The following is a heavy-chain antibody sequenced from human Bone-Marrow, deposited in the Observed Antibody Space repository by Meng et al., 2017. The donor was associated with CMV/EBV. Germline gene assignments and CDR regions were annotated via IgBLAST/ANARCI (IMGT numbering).Heavy chain of an antibody. Sequence: ASVKVSCKTSGYSFTDYGITWVRQAPGQGLEWMGWISAYNGNTNYAQKLQGRVTMTTDTSTSTAYMELRSLRSDDTAVYYCVRSTSDKVRARLLDYWGQGNLVHVAS. CDR2: ISAYNGNT. J-gene: IGHJ4*02. CDR1: GYSFTDYG. V-gene: IGHV1-18*01. CDR3: VRSTSDKVRARLLDY. D-gene: IGHD2-2*01.